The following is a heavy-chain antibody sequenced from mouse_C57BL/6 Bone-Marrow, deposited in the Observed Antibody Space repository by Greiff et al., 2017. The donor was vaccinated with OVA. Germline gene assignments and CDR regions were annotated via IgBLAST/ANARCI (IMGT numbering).Heavy chain of an antibody. CDR1: GYSITSGYY. Sequence: ESGPGLVKPSQSLSLTCSVTGYSITSGYYWNWIRQFPGNKLEWMGYISYDGSNNYNPSLKNRISITRDTSKNQFFLKLNSVTTEDTATYYCARVDYYGSSHFAYWGQGTLVTVSA. CDR3: ARVDYYGSSHFAY. CDR2: ISYDGSN. D-gene: IGHD1-1*01. J-gene: IGHJ3*01. V-gene: IGHV3-6*01.